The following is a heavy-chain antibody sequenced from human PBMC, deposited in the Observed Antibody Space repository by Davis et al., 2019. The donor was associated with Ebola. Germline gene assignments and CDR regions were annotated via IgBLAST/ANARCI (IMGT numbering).Heavy chain of an antibody. D-gene: IGHD3-3*01. CDR2: TYYRSKWYN. J-gene: IGHJ4*02. Sequence: SQTLSLTCAISGDSVSSNSAAWNWIRQSPSRGLEWLGRTYYRSKWYNDYAVSVKSRITINPDTSKNQFSLKLSSVTAADTAVYYCARDRRTIFGAAYYFDYWGQGTLVTVSS. V-gene: IGHV6-1*01. CDR3: ARDRRTIFGAAYYFDY. CDR1: GDSVSSNSAA.